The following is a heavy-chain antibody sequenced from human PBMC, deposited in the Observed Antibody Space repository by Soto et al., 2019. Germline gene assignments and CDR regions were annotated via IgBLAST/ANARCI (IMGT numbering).Heavy chain of an antibody. CDR1: GFTFDDYA. V-gene: IGHV3-9*01. CDR3: AKDIGSSGPFDY. CDR2: ISWNSGSI. D-gene: IGHD1-26*01. Sequence: PVGSLRLSCAASGFTFDDYAMHWVRQAPGKGLEWVSGISWNSGSIGYADSVKGRFTISRDNAKNSLYLQMNSLRAEDTALYYCAKDIGSSGPFDYWGQGTLVTVSS. J-gene: IGHJ4*02.